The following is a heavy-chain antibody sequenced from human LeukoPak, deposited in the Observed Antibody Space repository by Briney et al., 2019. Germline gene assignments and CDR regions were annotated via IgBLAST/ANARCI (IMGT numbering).Heavy chain of an antibody. CDR3: ARDMTTATTCYLQH. CDR1: GFTFSDYS. V-gene: IGHV3-21*06. Sequence: GGSLRLSCAASGFTFSDYSMNWVRQAPGKGLEWVSSISSRSTYRYYADSVKGRFTISRDNAKNSLCLQMNSLRAEDTAVYYCARDMTTATTCYLQHWGQGTLGTVSS. D-gene: IGHD4-17*01. CDR2: ISSRSTYR. J-gene: IGHJ1*01.